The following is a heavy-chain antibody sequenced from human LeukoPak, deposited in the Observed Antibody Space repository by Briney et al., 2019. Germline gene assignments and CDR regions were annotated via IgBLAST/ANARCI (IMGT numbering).Heavy chain of an antibody. CDR2: ISYDGSNK. CDR3: ARAMVTSYYYYYGMDV. J-gene: IGHJ6*02. D-gene: IGHD5-18*01. V-gene: IGHV3-30-3*01. Sequence: GRSLRLSCAASGFTFSSYAMHWVRQAPGKGLEWVAVISYDGSNKYYADSVKGRFTISRDNSKNTLYPQMNSLRAEDTAVYYCARAMVTSYYYYYGMDVWGQGTTVTVSS. CDR1: GFTFSSYA.